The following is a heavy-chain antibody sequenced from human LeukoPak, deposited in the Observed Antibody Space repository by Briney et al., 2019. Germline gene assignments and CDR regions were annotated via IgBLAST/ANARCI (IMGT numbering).Heavy chain of an antibody. D-gene: IGHD6-19*01. CDR3: ARQWGHSSGWYREGYFDY. Sequence: GESLKISCKGSGYSFTSSWIGWVRQMPGKGLEWMGIIYPGESDTRYSPSFQGQVTISADKSISTDYLQWSSLKASDTAMYYCARQWGHSSGWYREGYFDYWGQGTLVTVSS. J-gene: IGHJ4*02. CDR2: IYPGESDT. CDR1: GYSFTSSW. V-gene: IGHV5-51*01.